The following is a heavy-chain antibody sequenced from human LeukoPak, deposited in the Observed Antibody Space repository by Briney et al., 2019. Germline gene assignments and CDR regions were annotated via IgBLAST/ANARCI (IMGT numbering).Heavy chain of an antibody. J-gene: IGHJ4*02. D-gene: IGHD5-24*01. V-gene: IGHV3-21*01. CDR1: GFTFSSYS. CDR3: AKDDRRWLQLLAY. CDR2: ISSSSSYI. Sequence: GGSLRLSCAASGFTFSSYSMNWVRQAPGKGLEWVSSISSSSSYIYYADSVKGRFTISRDNSKNTLYLQMNSLRAEDTAVYYCAKDDRRWLQLLAYWGQGTLVTVSS.